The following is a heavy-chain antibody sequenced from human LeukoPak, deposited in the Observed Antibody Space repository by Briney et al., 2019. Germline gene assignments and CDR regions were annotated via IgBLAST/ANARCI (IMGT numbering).Heavy chain of an antibody. CDR2: ISTSGSTK. V-gene: IGHV3-48*03. CDR1: GFTFSSYE. J-gene: IGHJ4*02. Sequence: GGSLRLSCAASGFTFSSYEMNWVRQAPGKGLEWVSYISTSGSTKYYADSVKGRFTISRDNSKNTLYLQMSSLRAEDTAVYYCAEDTPDSSAYYLENWGQGTLVTVSS. D-gene: IGHD3-22*01. CDR3: AEDTPDSSAYYLEN.